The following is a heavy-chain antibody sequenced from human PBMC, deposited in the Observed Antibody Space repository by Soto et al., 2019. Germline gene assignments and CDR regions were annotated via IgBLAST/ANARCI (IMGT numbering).Heavy chain of an antibody. CDR1: GFSFAGYA. CDR3: AKTESFNGYYNAFDS. V-gene: IGHV3-23*01. Sequence: GGSLRLSCAASGFSFAGYAVAWVRQAPGKGLEWVSTVSGGGGSTYYADSVKGRSTISRDNSGNTVYLQMNSLNAGDTALYYCAKTESFNGYYNAFDSWGQGTRVTVSS. J-gene: IGHJ4*02. D-gene: IGHD3-9*01. CDR2: VSGGGGST.